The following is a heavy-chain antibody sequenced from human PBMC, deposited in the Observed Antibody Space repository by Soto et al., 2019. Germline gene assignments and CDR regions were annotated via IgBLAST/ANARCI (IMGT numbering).Heavy chain of an antibody. Sequence: QVQLVESGGGVVQPGRSLRLSCAASGFTFSSYGMHWVRQAPGKGLEWVAVISYDGSNKYYADSVKGRFTISRDNSKSTLYLQMNSLRAEDTAVYYCIRSSSRVLDYWGQGTLVTVSS. V-gene: IGHV3-30*03. CDR2: ISYDGSNK. CDR3: IRSSSRVLDY. CDR1: GFTFSSYG. J-gene: IGHJ4*02. D-gene: IGHD6-13*01.